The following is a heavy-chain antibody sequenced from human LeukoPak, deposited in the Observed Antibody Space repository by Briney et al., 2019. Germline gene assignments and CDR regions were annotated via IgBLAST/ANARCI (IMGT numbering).Heavy chain of an antibody. CDR3: ARQGGSIAAAGHLGY. Sequence: GESLKISCKGSGYSFTSYWIGWVRQMPGKGLEWMGIIYPGDSDTRYSPSFQGQVTISADKSISTAYLQWSSLKASDTAMYYCARQGGSIAAAGHLGYWGQGTLVTVSS. D-gene: IGHD6-13*01. V-gene: IGHV5-51*01. J-gene: IGHJ4*02. CDR1: GYSFTSYW. CDR2: IYPGDSDT.